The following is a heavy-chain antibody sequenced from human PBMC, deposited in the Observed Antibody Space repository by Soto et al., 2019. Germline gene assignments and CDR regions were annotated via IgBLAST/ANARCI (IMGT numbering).Heavy chain of an antibody. J-gene: IGHJ4*02. CDR1: GFTFSTYD. V-gene: IGHV3-23*01. Sequence: SVGSLRLSCAASGFTFSTYDMSWVRQAPGKGLEWVSLFSSTGGSTFYADSVKGRFTISRDNSKNTLYLQMNSLRAEDTAVYYCAKRAYCSSTTCYHCFDYWGQGTLVTVSS. D-gene: IGHD2-2*01. CDR2: FSSTGGST. CDR3: AKRAYCSSTTCYHCFDY.